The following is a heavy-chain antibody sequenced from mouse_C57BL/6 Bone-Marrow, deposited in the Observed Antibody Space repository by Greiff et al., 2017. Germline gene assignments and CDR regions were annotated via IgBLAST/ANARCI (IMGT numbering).Heavy chain of an antibody. CDR3: ARGPLSWFAY. V-gene: IGHV1-64*01. Sequence: QVQLQQPGAELVKPGASVKLSCTASGYTFTSYWMHWVKQRPGQGLEWIGMIHPNSGSTNYNEKFKSKATLTVDKSSSTDYMQLSSLTSEDSAVYYCARGPLSWFAYWGQGTLVTVSA. J-gene: IGHJ3*01. CDR1: GYTFTSYW. CDR2: IHPNSGST.